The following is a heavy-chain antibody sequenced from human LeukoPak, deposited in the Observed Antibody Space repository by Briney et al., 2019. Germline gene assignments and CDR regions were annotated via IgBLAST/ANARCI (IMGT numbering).Heavy chain of an antibody. CDR1: GFTFSSYA. CDR3: AKRFRVVPAAMGTPYYYYCYMDV. D-gene: IGHD2-2*01. V-gene: IGHV3-23*01. CDR2: ISGSGGST. Sequence: GGSLRLSCAASGFTFSSYAMSWVRQAPGKGLEWVSAISGSGGSTYYADSVKGRFTISRGNSKNTLYLQMNSLRAEDTAVYYCAKRFRVVPAAMGTPYYYYCYMDVWGKGTTVTVSS. J-gene: IGHJ6*03.